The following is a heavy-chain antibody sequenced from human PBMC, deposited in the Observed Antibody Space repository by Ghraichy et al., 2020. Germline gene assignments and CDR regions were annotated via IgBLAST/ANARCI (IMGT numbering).Heavy chain of an antibody. D-gene: IGHD3-10*01. V-gene: IGHV4-38-2*01. CDR1: GYSISSGYY. CDR2: IYHSEST. Sequence: SETLSLTCAVSGYSISSGYYWGWIRQPPGKGLEWIDNIYHSESTYYNASLKSRVTISVDASKNQFSLKLSSVTAADTAVYYCASNYVLGSYYDFVYWGQGTLVTVSS. CDR3: ASNYVLGSYYDFVY. J-gene: IGHJ4*02.